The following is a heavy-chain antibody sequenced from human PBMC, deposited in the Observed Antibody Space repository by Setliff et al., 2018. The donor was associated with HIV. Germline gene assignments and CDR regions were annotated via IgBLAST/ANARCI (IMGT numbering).Heavy chain of an antibody. J-gene: IGHJ5*02. Sequence: SETLSLTCTVSGGSISSSSSYWGWIRQPPGRGLEWIGSVSYSGSTNYNPSLQSRVTISVDTSKNHFSLKLTSVTAADTAVYYCARYSYGYVRDLRFDPWGQGTLVTVSS. CDR2: VSYSGST. CDR1: GGSISSSSSY. CDR3: ARYSYGYVRDLRFDP. D-gene: IGHD5-18*01. V-gene: IGHV4-39*07.